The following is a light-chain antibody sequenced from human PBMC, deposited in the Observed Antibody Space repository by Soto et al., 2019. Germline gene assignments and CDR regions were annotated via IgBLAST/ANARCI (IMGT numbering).Light chain of an antibody. Sequence: QSVLTQPASVSGSPGQSITISCTGTSSDVGGYNYVSWYQQHPGKAPKLMIYEVSNRPSGVSNRFSGSKPGNTASLTISGLQAEDEADYYCSSYTSSSLYVFGTGTKGTVL. J-gene: IGLJ1*01. V-gene: IGLV2-14*01. CDR2: EVS. CDR3: SSYTSSSLYV. CDR1: SSDVGGYNY.